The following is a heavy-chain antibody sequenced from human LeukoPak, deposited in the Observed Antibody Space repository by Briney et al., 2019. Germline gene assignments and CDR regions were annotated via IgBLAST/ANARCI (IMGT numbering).Heavy chain of an antibody. CDR2: INTDGGRT. CDR3: ARGLPREVTLDY. V-gene: IGHV3-74*01. CDR1: GSTFISYE. D-gene: IGHD2-21*02. J-gene: IGHJ4*02. Sequence: PGGSLRLSCAASGSTFISYEMQWVRQAPGKGLVWVSRINTDGGRTSYADSVKGRFTISRDNAKNTLYLQMNSLRAEDTAVYYCARGLPREVTLDYWGQGTLVTVSS.